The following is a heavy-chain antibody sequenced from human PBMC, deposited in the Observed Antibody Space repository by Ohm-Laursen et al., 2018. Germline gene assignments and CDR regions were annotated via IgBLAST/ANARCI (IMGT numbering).Heavy chain of an antibody. CDR2: IPTYSAER. V-gene: IGHV1-18*04. J-gene: IGHJ4*02. CDR1: GYTFAGYY. CDR3: LGWPASWTY. Sequence: GASVKVSCKASGYTFAGYYMYWVRQAPGQGLGWMGWIPTYSAERKYAQKFQNRVTMTIDTSTNTAYMELRSLTSDDTAVYYCLGWPASWTYWGQGTLVTVSS. D-gene: IGHD6-19*01.